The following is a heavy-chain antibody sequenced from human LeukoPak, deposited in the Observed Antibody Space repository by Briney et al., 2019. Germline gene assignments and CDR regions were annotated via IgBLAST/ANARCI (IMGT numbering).Heavy chain of an antibody. V-gene: IGHV4-59*12. CDR3: ARESLRWLQSRLWWFDP. CDR1: CGSISNYY. D-gene: IGHD5-24*01. Sequence: SETLSLTWTVACGSISNYYCRWIQLPPGDRLGWMMYIHYSSNTYYNPSLKGRVTISVDSSKNQVSLRLSSVTAADTAMYYCARESLRWLQSRLWWFDPWGQGTLVTVSS. J-gene: IGHJ5*02. CDR2: IHYSSNT.